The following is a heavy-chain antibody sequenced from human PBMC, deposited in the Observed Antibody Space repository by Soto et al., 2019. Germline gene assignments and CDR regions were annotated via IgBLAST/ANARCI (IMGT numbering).Heavy chain of an antibody. J-gene: IGHJ4*02. D-gene: IGHD2-15*01. V-gene: IGHV1-18*04. CDR3: ARGPAGGLRGGVSY. CDR1: GYTFTNYG. Sequence: ASVKVSCKTSGYTFTNYGITWVRQAPGQGLKWMGWISAYNGDTNYAQKFQGRVIMTTDTSTTTAYVELRSLRSDDTAVYYCARGPAGGLRGGVSYWGQGTLVTVSS. CDR2: ISAYNGDT.